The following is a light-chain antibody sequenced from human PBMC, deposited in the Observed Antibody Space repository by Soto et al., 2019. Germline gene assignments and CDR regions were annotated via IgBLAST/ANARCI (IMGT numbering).Light chain of an antibody. J-gene: IGKJ1*01. V-gene: IGKV2-28*01. CDR3: VQALQTPPT. CDR2: LGS. CDR1: QSLLHSNGYNY. Sequence: DIVMTQSPLSLPVTPGEPASISCRSSQSLLHSNGYNYLDWYLQKPGQSPQLLIYLGSNLASGVPDRFSGSGSGTDVTLKISRVEAEDVGVYYCVQALQTPPTFGQGTKVEMK.